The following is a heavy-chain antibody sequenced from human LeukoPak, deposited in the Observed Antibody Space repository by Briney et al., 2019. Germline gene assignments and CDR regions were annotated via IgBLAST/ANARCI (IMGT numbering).Heavy chain of an antibody. D-gene: IGHD1-26*01. V-gene: IGHV3-33*01. CDR3: AREDVGAIPFDY. J-gene: IGHJ4*02. CDR2: IWYDGSSI. CDR1: GFTFSNYG. Sequence: GRSLRLSCAASGFTFSNYGMHWVRQAPGKGLEWVALIWYDGSSIFYADSVKGRFTISRDNSKNTLYLQMNSLRAEDTAVYYCAREDVGAIPFDYWGQGTLVTVSS.